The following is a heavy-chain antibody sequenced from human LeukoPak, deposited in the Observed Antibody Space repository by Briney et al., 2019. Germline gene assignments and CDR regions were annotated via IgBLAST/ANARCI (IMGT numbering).Heavy chain of an antibody. J-gene: IGHJ4*02. CDR3: ARGAPGSYCSGGSCPYFDY. CDR2: VNPNSGHT. D-gene: IGHD2-15*01. Sequence: ASAKVSCKASGYTFTSYDVNWVRQATGQGLEWMGWVNPNSGHTGYAQKFQGRVTMTTNTSISTAYMELSSLRSEDTAVYYCARGAPGSYCSGGSCPYFDYWGQGTLVSVSS. CDR1: GYTFTSYD. V-gene: IGHV1-8*01.